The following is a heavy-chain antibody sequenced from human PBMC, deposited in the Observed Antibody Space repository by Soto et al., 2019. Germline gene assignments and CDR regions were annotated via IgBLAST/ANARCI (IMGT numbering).Heavy chain of an antibody. V-gene: IGHV1-18*04. Sequence: ASVKFSCKASGYTFTSYGISWVRQAPGQGLEWMGWISAYNGNTNYAQKLQGRVTMTTDTSTSTAYMELRSLRSDDTAVYYCARRIGSYLLYYYYYGMDVWGQGTTVTVSS. J-gene: IGHJ6*02. CDR3: ARRIGSYLLYYYYYGMDV. CDR2: ISAYNGNT. D-gene: IGHD1-26*01. CDR1: GYTFTSYG.